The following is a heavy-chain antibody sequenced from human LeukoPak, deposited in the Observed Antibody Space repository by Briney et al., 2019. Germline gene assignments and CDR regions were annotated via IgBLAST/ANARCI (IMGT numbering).Heavy chain of an antibody. V-gene: IGHV3-23*01. CDR3: SFVGNSGVVY. Sequence: GGSLRLSCAASGFTFDDYAMHWVRQAPGKGLEWVSLISGSTGSTYYADSVKGRFSISRDNSKNTVYLQMNSLRVEDTAVYYCSFVGNSGVVYWGQGTLVTVSS. CDR1: GFTFDDYA. CDR2: ISGSTGST. D-gene: IGHD3-3*01. J-gene: IGHJ4*02.